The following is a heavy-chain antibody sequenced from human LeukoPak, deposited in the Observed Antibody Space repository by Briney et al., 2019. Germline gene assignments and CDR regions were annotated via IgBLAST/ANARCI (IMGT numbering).Heavy chain of an antibody. D-gene: IGHD6-13*01. CDR1: GFTVSSNY. CDR3: ARVGYSSSWEPHFDY. CDR2: IYSGGST. J-gene: IGHJ4*02. V-gene: IGHV3-66*02. Sequence: GGSLRLSCAASGFTVSSNYMSWVRQAPGKGLEWVSVIYSGGSTYYPDSVKGRFTISRDNSKNTLYPQMNSLRAEDTAVYYCARVGYSSSWEPHFDYWGQGTLVTVSS.